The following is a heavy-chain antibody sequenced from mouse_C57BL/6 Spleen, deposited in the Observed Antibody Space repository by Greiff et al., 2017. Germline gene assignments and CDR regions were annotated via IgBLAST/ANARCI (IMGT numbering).Heavy chain of an antibody. V-gene: IGHV6-3*01. D-gene: IGHD2-4*01. J-gene: IGHJ2*01. CDR3: TIYYDYDVGFDY. CDR1: GFTFSNYW. Sequence: EVMLVESGGGLVQPGRSMKLSCVASGFTFSNYWMNWVRQSPEKGLEWVAQIRLKSDNYATHYAESVKGRFTISRDDSKSSVYLQMNNLRAEDTGIYYCTIYYDYDVGFDYWGQGTTLTVSS. CDR2: IRLKSDNYAT.